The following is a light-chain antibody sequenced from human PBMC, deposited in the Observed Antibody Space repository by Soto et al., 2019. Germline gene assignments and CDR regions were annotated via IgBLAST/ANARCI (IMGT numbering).Light chain of an antibody. Sequence: EIVLTQSPGTLSLSPGERATLSCRASQNIRSNYLAWYQQKPGQAPRLLIYDASRRATGIPDRFSGSRSGTDFTLTISRLEPEDFAVYHCQHYGGSPPNTFGQGTKLEIK. CDR2: DAS. CDR1: QNIRSNY. V-gene: IGKV3-20*01. J-gene: IGKJ2*01. CDR3: QHYGGSPPNT.